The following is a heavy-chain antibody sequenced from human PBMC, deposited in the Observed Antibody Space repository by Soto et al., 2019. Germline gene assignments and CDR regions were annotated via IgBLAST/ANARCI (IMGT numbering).Heavy chain of an antibody. J-gene: IGHJ6*02. Sequence: PSQTLSLTCAISGDSVSSNSAAWNWIRQSPSRGLEWLGRTYYRSKWYNDYAVSVKSRITINPDTSKNQFSLQLNSVTPEDTAVYYCARGRYDFWSGSPFLNGMDVWGQGNTVTVSS. CDR3: ARGRYDFWSGSPFLNGMDV. CDR1: GDSVSSNSAA. D-gene: IGHD3-3*01. CDR2: TYYRSKWYN. V-gene: IGHV6-1*01.